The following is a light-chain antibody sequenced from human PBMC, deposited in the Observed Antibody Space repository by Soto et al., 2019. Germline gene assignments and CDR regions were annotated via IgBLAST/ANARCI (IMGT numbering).Light chain of an antibody. CDR3: CSYADSRTLVV. J-gene: IGLJ3*02. V-gene: IGLV2-23*03. CDR2: EGT. CDR1: SSDVGSSNL. Sequence: QSALTQPASVSGSPGQSITISCTGTSSDVGSSNLVSWYQQYSGRAPKLMIYEGTKRPSWVSYRFSGSKSGTTASLTISGLQAEDEADYYCCSYADSRTLVVFGGGTKLTVL.